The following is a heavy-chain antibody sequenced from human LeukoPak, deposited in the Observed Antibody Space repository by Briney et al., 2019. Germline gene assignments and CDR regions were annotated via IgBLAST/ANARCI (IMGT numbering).Heavy chain of an antibody. V-gene: IGHV3-73*01. CDR2: IRSKANSYAT. D-gene: IGHD6-13*01. CDR3: TRLPFSAIAHHHSFFDY. CDR1: GFTFSGSA. J-gene: IGHJ4*02. Sequence: PGGSLRLSCAASGFTFSGSAMHWVRQASGKGLEWVGRIRSKANSYATAYAASVKGRFTISRDDSKNTAYLQMNSLKTEDTAVYYCTRLPFSAIAHHHSFFDYCGQGTLVTVSS.